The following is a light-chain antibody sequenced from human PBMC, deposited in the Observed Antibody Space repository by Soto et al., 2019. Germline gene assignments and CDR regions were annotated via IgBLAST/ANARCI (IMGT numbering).Light chain of an antibody. CDR1: RSVASN. Sequence: EVVMTQSPATLSVSPGERATLSCRGSRSVASNLAWYQHKPGQGPRLLLYGASTRAPGIPARFSGSGSGTEFTLTISSLQPEDFAVYYCQQYQQWPFYTFGQGTKVDIK. CDR3: QQYQQWPFYT. V-gene: IGKV3-15*01. J-gene: IGKJ2*01. CDR2: GAS.